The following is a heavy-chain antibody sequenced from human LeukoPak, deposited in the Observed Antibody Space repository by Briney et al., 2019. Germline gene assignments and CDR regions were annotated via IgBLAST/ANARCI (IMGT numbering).Heavy chain of an antibody. Sequence: ASVTVSCKASGYTFTSYYMHWVRQAPGQGLEWMGRINPNSGGTNYAQKFQARVTMTRDTSISTAYMELSRLRSDDTALYYCARAAYYYDGSGYYLGDWGQGTLVTVSS. J-gene: IGHJ4*02. V-gene: IGHV1-2*06. CDR1: GYTFTSYY. CDR3: ARAAYYYDGSGYYLGD. CDR2: INPNSGGT. D-gene: IGHD3-22*01.